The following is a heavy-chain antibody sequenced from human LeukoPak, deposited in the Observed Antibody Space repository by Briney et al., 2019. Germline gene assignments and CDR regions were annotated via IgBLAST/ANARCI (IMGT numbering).Heavy chain of an antibody. J-gene: IGHJ3*02. CDR2: ISSSSSYI. CDR3: AREHYYGSGSSDAFDI. V-gene: IGHV3-21*01. D-gene: IGHD3-10*01. CDR1: GFTFSSYS. Sequence: PGGSLRLSCAASGFTFSSYSMNWVRQAPGKGLEWVSSISSSSSYIYYAGSVKGRFTISRDNAKNSLYLQMNSLRAEDTAVYYCAREHYYGSGSSDAFDIWGQGTMVTVSS.